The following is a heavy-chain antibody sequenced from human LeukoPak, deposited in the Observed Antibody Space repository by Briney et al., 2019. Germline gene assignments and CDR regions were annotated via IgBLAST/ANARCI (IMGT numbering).Heavy chain of an antibody. J-gene: IGHJ6*04. V-gene: IGHV3-43D*04. Sequence: GGSLRLSCAASGFTFDDYAMHWVRQAPGKGLEWVSLISWDGGSTYYADSVKGRFTISRDNSKNSLYLQMNSLRAEDTALYYCAKVRNYYGSGSLYGMDVWGKGTTVTVSS. D-gene: IGHD3-10*01. CDR2: ISWDGGST. CDR3: AKVRNYYGSGSLYGMDV. CDR1: GFTFDDYA.